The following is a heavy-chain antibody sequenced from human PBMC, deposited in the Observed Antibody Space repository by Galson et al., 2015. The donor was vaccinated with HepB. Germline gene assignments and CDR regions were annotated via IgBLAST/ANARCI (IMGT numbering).Heavy chain of an antibody. CDR2: ISTRSGAM. Sequence: SLRLSCAGSGFTFSSYTMNWVRQAPGKGLEWVAYISTRSGAMYYADSVKGRFTISRDNAKNPLYLQMNSLRAEDTAVYYCTRDRGLREHYLSTALSGNWGQGTLVTVSS. D-gene: IGHD5/OR15-5a*01. CDR3: TRDRGLREHYLSTALSGN. J-gene: IGHJ4*02. V-gene: IGHV3-48*01. CDR1: GFTFSSYT.